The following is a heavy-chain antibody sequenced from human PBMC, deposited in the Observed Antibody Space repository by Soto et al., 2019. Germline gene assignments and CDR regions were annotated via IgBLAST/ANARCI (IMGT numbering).Heavy chain of an antibody. V-gene: IGHV3-53*01. CDR2: IYASDST. Sequence: EVQLVESGGGLIQPGGSLRLSCAVSGLTVSSYAMSWVRQAPGEGLEWVSVIYASDSTHYADSVKGRFTISRDNSKNTLFLQMKRLRAENTDVYYCAKGWMDVWGQGTKVTVS. CDR1: GLTVSSYA. CDR3: AKGWMDV. J-gene: IGHJ6*02.